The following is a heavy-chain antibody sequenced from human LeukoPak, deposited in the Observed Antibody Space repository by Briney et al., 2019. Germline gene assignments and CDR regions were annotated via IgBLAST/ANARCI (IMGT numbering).Heavy chain of an antibody. CDR1: GYRFTSYW. D-gene: IGHD3-16*01. CDR2: IYPGDSDT. Sequence: GASLQISCEGSGYRFTSYWIAWVRQMPGKGLEWMGIIYPGDSDTRYSPSFEGQVTISADRAISTAYLQWNSLKASDTAMYYCARSPNYDSIFDYWGQGTLVTVSS. CDR3: ARSPNYDSIFDY. J-gene: IGHJ4*02. V-gene: IGHV5-51*01.